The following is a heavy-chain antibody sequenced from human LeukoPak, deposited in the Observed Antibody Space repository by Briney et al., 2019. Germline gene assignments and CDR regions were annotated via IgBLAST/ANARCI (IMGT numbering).Heavy chain of an antibody. Sequence: KPSQTLSLTCAVSGCSISRGGYSWSWIRQPPGKGLEWIGYIYHSGSTYYNPSLKSRDPISVDRSKNQFSQKLSSVTAADTAVYYRATNMVRGVIPYRRFDYWGQGTLVTVSS. V-gene: IGHV4-30-2*01. J-gene: IGHJ4*02. CDR3: ATNMVRGVIPYRRFDY. CDR2: IYHSGST. CDR1: GCSISRGGYS. D-gene: IGHD3-10*01.